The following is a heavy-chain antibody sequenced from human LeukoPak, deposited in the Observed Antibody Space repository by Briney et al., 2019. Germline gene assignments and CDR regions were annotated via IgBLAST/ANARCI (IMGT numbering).Heavy chain of an antibody. V-gene: IGHV1-2*06. D-gene: IGHD5-24*01. CDR1: GYTFTGYY. J-gene: IGHJ4*02. CDR3: ARGLGGDGYNLNFY. CDR2: INPNSGGT. Sequence: ASVKVSCKASGYTFTGYYMHWVRQAPGQGLEWMGRINPNSGGTNYAQKFQGRVTMTRGTSISTAYMELGRLRSDDTAVYYCARGLGGDGYNLNFYWGQGTLVTVSS.